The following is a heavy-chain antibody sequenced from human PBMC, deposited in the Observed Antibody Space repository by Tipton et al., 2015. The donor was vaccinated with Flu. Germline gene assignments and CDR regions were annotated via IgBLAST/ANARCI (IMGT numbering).Heavy chain of an antibody. V-gene: IGHV3-30*04. CDR2: ISYDGSNK. CDR3: ARDPQSIYDIVNNYYRGDAFDI. Sequence: QLVQSGGGVVQPGRSLRLSCAASGFNFSRFPIHWVRQAPGKGLEWVAVISYDGSNKYYGDSVKGRFTISRDNSKNALYLQMNSLRVEDTAVYYCARDPQSIYDIVNNYYRGDAFDIWGQGTEVTVSS. CDR1: GFNFSRFP. J-gene: IGHJ3*02. D-gene: IGHD3-9*01.